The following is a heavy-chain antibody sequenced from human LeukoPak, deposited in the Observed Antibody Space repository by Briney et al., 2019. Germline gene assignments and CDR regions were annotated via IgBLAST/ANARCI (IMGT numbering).Heavy chain of an antibody. V-gene: IGHV3-23*01. CDR3: ANEKWELPFSFDY. J-gene: IGHJ4*02. CDR1: GFTFSSYA. D-gene: IGHD1-26*01. Sequence: GGSLRLSCAASGFTFSSYAMSWVRQAPGKGLEWVSAISGSGGSTCYADSVKGRFTISRDNSKNTLYLQMNSLRAEDTAVYYCANEKWELPFSFDYWGQGTLVTVSS. CDR2: ISGSGGST.